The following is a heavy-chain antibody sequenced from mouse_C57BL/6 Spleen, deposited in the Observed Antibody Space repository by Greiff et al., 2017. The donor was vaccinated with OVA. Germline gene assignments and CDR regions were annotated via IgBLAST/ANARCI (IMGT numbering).Heavy chain of an antibody. J-gene: IGHJ2*01. D-gene: IGHD2-4*01. V-gene: IGHV5-6*01. CDR2: ISGGGSYT. Sequence: EVKLMESGGDLVKPGGSLKLPGPASGSTFSSYALSWVRQTPEKRLGGVATISGGGSYTYYPDSVKGRFTISRDNAKNTLYLQMSSLKSEDTAMYYCARHYDYDYFDYWGQGTTLTVSS. CDR3: ARHYDYDYFDY. CDR1: GSTFSSYA.